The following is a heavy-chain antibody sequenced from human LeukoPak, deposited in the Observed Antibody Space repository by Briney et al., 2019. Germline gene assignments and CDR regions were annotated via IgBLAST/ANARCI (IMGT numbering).Heavy chain of an antibody. J-gene: IGHJ4*02. V-gene: IGHV1-18*01. Sequence: ASVNVSCKASGYTFTSDGISWGRHAPGQGLEWMGWISAYNGNTNYAQKLQGRVTMTTDTSTSTAYMELRSLRSDDTAVYYCARDPRGGYSRSSGELDYWGQGTLVTVSS. CDR3: ARDPRGGYSRSSGELDY. CDR1: GYTFTSDG. CDR2: ISAYNGNT. D-gene: IGHD6-6*01.